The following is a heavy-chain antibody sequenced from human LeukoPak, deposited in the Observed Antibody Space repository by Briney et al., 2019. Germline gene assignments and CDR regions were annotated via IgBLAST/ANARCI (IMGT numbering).Heavy chain of an antibody. Sequence: SETLSLTCTVYGGSISTYYWSWIRPPAGRGLGWIGRIYTSGSTNYNPSLKSRVTMAVDTSKNQFSLKLSSVTAADTAVYYCAREEEQMARGLDPWGQGALVTVSS. V-gene: IGHV4-4*07. J-gene: IGHJ5*02. CDR1: GGSISTYY. D-gene: IGHD5-24*01. CDR2: IYTSGST. CDR3: AREEEQMARGLDP.